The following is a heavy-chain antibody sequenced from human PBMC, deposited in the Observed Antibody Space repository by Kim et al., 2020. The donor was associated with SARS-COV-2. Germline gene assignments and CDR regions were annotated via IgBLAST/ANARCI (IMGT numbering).Heavy chain of an antibody. J-gene: IGHJ4*02. Sequence: GGSLRLSCAASGFTFSSYAMHWVRQAPGKGLEWVAVISYDGSNKYYADSVKGRFTISRDNSKNTLYLQMNSLRAEDTAVYYCARGGYSSSWYFHYWGQGTLVTVSS. CDR1: GFTFSSYA. D-gene: IGHD6-13*01. V-gene: IGHV3-30-3*01. CDR2: ISYDGSNK. CDR3: ARGGYSSSWYFHY.